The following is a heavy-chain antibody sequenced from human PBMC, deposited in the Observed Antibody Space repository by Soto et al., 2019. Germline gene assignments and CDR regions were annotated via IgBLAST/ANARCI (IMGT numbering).Heavy chain of an antibody. CDR3: ARDLPPGELERVFDY. D-gene: IGHD1-1*01. Sequence: GGSLRLSCAASGFTFSSYAMHWVRQAPGKGLEWVAVISYDGSNKYYADSVKGRFTISRDNSKNTLYLQMNSLRAEDTAVYYCARDLPPGELERVFDYWGQGTLVTVSS. CDR2: ISYDGSNK. V-gene: IGHV3-30-3*01. J-gene: IGHJ4*02. CDR1: GFTFSSYA.